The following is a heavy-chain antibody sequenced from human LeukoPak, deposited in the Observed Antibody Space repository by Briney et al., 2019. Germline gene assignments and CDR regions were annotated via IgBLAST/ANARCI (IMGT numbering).Heavy chain of an antibody. V-gene: IGHV1-69*13. CDR3: ARGRPRKSSGWYFGY. Sequence: SVKVSCKASRGTFSSYAISWVRQAPGQGLEWMGGIIPIFGTANYAQKFQGRVTITADESTSTAYMELSSLRSEDTAVYYCARGRPRKSSGWYFGYWGQGTLVTVSS. D-gene: IGHD6-19*01. CDR2: IIPIFGTA. CDR1: RGTFSSYA. J-gene: IGHJ4*02.